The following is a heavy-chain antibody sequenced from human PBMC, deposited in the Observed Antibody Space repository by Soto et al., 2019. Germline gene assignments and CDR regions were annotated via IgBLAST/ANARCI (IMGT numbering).Heavy chain of an antibody. CDR2: ISSSGSTI. D-gene: IGHD6-19*01. CDR3: ATDPGPYSSGWYDRIKFDL. J-gene: IGHJ2*01. CDR1: GFTFSDYY. V-gene: IGHV3-11*01. Sequence: QVQLVESGGGLVKPGGSLRLSCAACGFTFSDYYMSWIRQAPGKGLEWVSYISSSGSTIYYADSVKGRFTISRDNAKNSLYLQMNSLRAEDTAVYYCATDPGPYSSGWYDRIKFDLWGRGTLVTVSS.